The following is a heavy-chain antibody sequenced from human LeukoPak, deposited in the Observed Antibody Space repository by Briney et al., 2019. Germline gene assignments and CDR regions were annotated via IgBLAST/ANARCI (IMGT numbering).Heavy chain of an antibody. V-gene: IGHV3-33*06. CDR3: AKAGDSSGWYDPLDY. CDR1: GFTFSSYG. Sequence: GGSLRLSCAASGFTFSSYGMHWVRQAPGKGREGVAVIWYDGSNKYYADSVKGRFTISRDNSKNTLYLQMNSLRAEDTAVYYCAKAGDSSGWYDPLDYWGQGTLVTVSS. D-gene: IGHD6-19*01. J-gene: IGHJ4*02. CDR2: IWYDGSNK.